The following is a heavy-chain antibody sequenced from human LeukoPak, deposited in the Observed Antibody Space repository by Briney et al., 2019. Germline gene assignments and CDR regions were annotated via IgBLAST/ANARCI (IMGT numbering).Heavy chain of an antibody. Sequence: PSETLSLTCAVYGGSFSGYYWSWIRQPPGKGLEWIGEINHSGSTNYNPSLKSRVTISVDTSKNQFSLKLSSVTAADTAVYYCARGRRTAGYTRYFDLWGRGTLVTVFS. D-gene: IGHD5-18*01. CDR1: GGSFSGYY. CDR2: INHSGST. J-gene: IGHJ2*01. CDR3: ARGRRTAGYTRYFDL. V-gene: IGHV4-34*01.